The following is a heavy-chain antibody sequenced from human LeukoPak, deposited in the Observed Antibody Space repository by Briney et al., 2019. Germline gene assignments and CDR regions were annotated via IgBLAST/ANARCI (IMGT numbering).Heavy chain of an antibody. J-gene: IGHJ3*02. Sequence: SETLSLTCTVSGGSISSSTYYWGWIRQPPGQGLEWIGSIYYSGSTYYNPSLKSRVTLSVDTSKNQFSLKLSSVTAADTAVYYCARADCSSTSCPAAFDIWGQGTMVTVSS. V-gene: IGHV4-39*01. CDR1: GGSISSSTYY. D-gene: IGHD2-2*01. CDR2: IYYSGST. CDR3: ARADCSSTSCPAAFDI.